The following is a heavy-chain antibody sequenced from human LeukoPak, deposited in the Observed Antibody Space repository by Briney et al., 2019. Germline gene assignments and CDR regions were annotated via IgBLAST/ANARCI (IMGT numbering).Heavy chain of an antibody. CDR1: GFIFSNHA. J-gene: IGHJ6*02. V-gene: IGHV3-23*01. D-gene: IGHD3-3*01. CDR2: ISGSGGST. CDR3: AKCLRDFWSGYGSEALYGMDV. Sequence: QPGGSLRLSCTASGFIFSNHAMSWVRQAPGKGLEWVSAISGSGGSTYYADSVKGRFTISRDNSKNTLYLQMSSLRAEDTAVYYCAKCLRDFWSGYGSEALYGMDVWGQGTTVTVSS.